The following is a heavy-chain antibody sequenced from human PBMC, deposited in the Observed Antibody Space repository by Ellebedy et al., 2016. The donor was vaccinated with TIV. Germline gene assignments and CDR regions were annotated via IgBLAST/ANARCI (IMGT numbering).Heavy chain of an antibody. CDR1: RFTFSNYW. CDR3: ARGGLNRGYYSDY. V-gene: IGHV3-74*01. CDR2: VSSAVTGP. Sequence: GESLKISCAASRFTFSNYWMPWVRQVPGKGLEWVSRVSSAVTGPTYVDSVMGRFIISRDNAKSTVYLQMHSLRPEDTAVYYCARGGLNRGYYSDYWGRGTLVTVSS. D-gene: IGHD3-22*01. J-gene: IGHJ4*02.